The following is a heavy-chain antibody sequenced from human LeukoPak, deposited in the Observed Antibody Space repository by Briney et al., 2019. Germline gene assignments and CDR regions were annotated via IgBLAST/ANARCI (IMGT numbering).Heavy chain of an antibody. J-gene: IGHJ6*03. V-gene: IGHV1-18*01. CDR3: ARVDPIFGVVMAYYYYYMDV. Sequence: GASVKVSCKASGYTFTSYGISWVRQAPGQGLEWMGWISAYNGNTNYAQKLQGRVTMTTDTSTSTAYMELRSLRSDDTAVYYCARVDPIFGVVMAYYYYYMDVWGKGTTVTVSS. CDR1: GYTFTSYG. CDR2: ISAYNGNT. D-gene: IGHD3-3*01.